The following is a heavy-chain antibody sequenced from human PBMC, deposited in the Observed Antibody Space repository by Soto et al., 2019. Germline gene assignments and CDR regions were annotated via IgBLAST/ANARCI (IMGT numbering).Heavy chain of an antibody. J-gene: IGHJ5*02. Sequence: SETLSLTCAVSGGSISSLGYYWSWIRQDPGKGLEWIGHIFHSGNMDYNPSLQSRVTMSVDTSKNQFSLKLRSVTAADTAVYYCAREERFSHWLDPWGQGTLVTVSS. CDR1: GGSISSLGYY. CDR2: IFHSGNM. V-gene: IGHV4-31*11. CDR3: AREERFSHWLDP.